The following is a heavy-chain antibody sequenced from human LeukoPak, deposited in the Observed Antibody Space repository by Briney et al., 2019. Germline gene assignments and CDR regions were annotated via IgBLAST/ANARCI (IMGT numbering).Heavy chain of an antibody. CDR3: ASSWVVPAAMKVEQIFDY. CDR1: GYTLTELS. D-gene: IGHD2-2*01. J-gene: IGHJ4*02. V-gene: IGHV1-24*01. Sequence: ASVKVSCKVSGYTLTELSMHWVRQAPGKGLEWMGGFDPEDGETIYAQKFQGRVTMTEDTSTDTAYMELSSLRSEGTAVYYCASSWVVPAAMKVEQIFDYWGQGTLVTASS. CDR2: FDPEDGET.